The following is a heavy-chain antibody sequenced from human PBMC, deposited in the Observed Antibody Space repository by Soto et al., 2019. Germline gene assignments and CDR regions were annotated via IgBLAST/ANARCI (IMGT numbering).Heavy chain of an antibody. V-gene: IGHV3-7*05. Sequence: PGGSLRLSCAVSGLTLSRYWMSWVRQAPGKGLEWVANINQDGSDKNYLDSVKGRFTVSRDNAKNSLYLQMNGLRVEDTAVYFCARGHYGMEDWGQGTTVTRLL. CDR1: GLTLSRYW. CDR3: ARGHYGMED. CDR2: INQDGSDK. J-gene: IGHJ6*02.